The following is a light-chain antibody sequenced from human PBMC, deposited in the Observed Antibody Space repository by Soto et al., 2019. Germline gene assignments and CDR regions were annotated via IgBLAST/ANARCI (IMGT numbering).Light chain of an antibody. V-gene: IGKV3-20*01. CDR1: QSVSSTY. Sequence: EVVLTQSPGTRSLSPGERATLSGRTSQSVSSTYLAWYQKKAGQAPRLLIYGASSRATGIPPRFSGSGSGTDFTLTISSLETEDSAVYYCQQRHMWTITFGQGTRLDIK. CDR2: GAS. J-gene: IGKJ5*01. CDR3: QQRHMWTIT.